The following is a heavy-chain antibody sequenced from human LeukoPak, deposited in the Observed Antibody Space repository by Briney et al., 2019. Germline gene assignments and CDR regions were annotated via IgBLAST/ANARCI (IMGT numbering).Heavy chain of an antibody. CDR3: AKAIGSRTYYRTDY. J-gene: IGHJ4*02. D-gene: IGHD3-10*01. CDR2: IWYDGSNK. Sequence: GRSLRLSCAASGFTFSSYGMHWVRQAPGKGLEWVAVIWYDGSNKYYADSVKGRFTISRDNSRNTLFLQMNSLSAEDTAVYYCAKAIGSRTYYRTDYWGQGTLVTVSS. CDR1: GFTFSSYG. V-gene: IGHV3-33*06.